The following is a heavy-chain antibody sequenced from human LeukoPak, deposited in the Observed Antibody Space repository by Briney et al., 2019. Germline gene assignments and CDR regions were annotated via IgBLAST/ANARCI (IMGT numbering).Heavy chain of an antibody. J-gene: IGHJ5*02. CDR2: ISYSGST. D-gene: IGHD3-9*01. V-gene: IGHV4-39*01. CDR1: GGSISSSRYY. CDR3: ARPGSYYDILTGFKYNWFDP. Sequence: KPSETLSLTCTVSGGSISSSRYYWAWIRQPPGKGLDWIGSISYSGSTYYNSSLKSRLTISVDTSKNQFSLKLSSVTAADTAVYYCARPGSYYDILTGFKYNWFDPWGQGTLVTVSS.